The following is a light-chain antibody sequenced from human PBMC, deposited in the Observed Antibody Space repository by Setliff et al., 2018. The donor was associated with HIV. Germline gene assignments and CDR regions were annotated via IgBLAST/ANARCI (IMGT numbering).Light chain of an antibody. CDR2: DAS. J-gene: IGKJ3*01. Sequence: DIQLTQSPFFLTASVGDRVTIPCPASHDIRTSVAWYQHEAGKTPKLLIYDASTLGVGVPSRFSGSGSGTDFTLTISSLQPEAFASYYCLHHETYAVTFGPGTKVDI. V-gene: IGKV1-9*01. CDR1: HDIRTS. CDR3: LHHETYAVT.